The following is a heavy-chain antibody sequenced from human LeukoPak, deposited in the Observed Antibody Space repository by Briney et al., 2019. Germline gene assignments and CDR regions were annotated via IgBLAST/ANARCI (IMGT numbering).Heavy chain of an antibody. D-gene: IGHD2-2*01. CDR2: IYYSGST. CDR3: ARGQRYCSSTSCYELDY. V-gene: IGHV4-59*01. Sequence: PSEILSLTCTVSGGSISSYYWSWIRQPPGKGLEWIGYIYYSGSTNYNPSLKSRVTISVDTSKNQFSLKLSSVTAADTAVYYCARGQRYCSSTSCYELDYWGQGTLVTVSS. CDR1: GGSISSYY. J-gene: IGHJ4*02.